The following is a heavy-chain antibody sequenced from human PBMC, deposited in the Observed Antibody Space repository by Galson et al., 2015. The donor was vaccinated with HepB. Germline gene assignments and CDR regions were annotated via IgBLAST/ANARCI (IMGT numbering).Heavy chain of an antibody. Sequence: SLRLSCAASGFPFSSYGMYWVRQAPGKGLELAAYISHEGSIKYYVDSVKGRFSISRDNSKSTLYLQMNSLRAEDTAAYYCAKPIPGNYPRPFDNWGQGTLVTVSS. D-gene: IGHD5-24*01. V-gene: IGHV3-30*18. CDR2: ISHEGSIK. CDR3: AKPIPGNYPRPFDN. J-gene: IGHJ4*02. CDR1: GFPFSSYG.